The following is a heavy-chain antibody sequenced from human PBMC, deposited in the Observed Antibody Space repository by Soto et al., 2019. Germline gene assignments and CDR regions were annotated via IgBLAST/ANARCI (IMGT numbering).Heavy chain of an antibody. J-gene: IGHJ4*02. Sequence: EVQLVESGGGLVQPGGSLRLSCAASGFTFSSYAMDWVRQAPGKGLEYVSAISSNGGSTYYANSVKGRFTISRDNSKNTLYLQMGSLRAEDMAVYYCAREPGYYFDYWGQGTLVTVSS. V-gene: IGHV3-64*01. CDR1: GFTFSSYA. CDR3: AREPGYYFDY. CDR2: ISSNGGST.